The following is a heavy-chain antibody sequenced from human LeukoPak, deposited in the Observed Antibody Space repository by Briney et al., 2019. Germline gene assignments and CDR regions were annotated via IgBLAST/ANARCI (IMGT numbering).Heavy chain of an antibody. CDR2: IYYSGST. J-gene: IGHJ4*02. Sequence: SETLSLTCTVSGGSISSSSYNWGWIRQPPGKGLEWIGSIYYSGSTYYNPPLKSRVTISVDTSKNQFSLKLSCVTAADTAVYYCARDSGYYGSGSYYSWGQGTLVTVSS. D-gene: IGHD3-10*01. CDR1: GGSISSSSYN. CDR3: ARDSGYYGSGSYYS. V-gene: IGHV4-39*07.